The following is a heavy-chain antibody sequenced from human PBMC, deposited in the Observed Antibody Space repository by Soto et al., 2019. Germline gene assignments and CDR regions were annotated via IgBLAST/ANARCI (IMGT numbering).Heavy chain of an antibody. D-gene: IGHD6-13*01. Sequence: GASVKVSCKASGGTFSSYAISWVRQAPGQGLEWMGGIIPIFGTANYAQKFQGRVTITADESTSTAYMELSSLRSEDTAVYYCARAHSSSTPLEYNWFDPWGQGTLVTVSS. CDR2: IIPIFGTA. CDR3: ARAHSSSTPLEYNWFDP. J-gene: IGHJ5*02. V-gene: IGHV1-69*13. CDR1: GGTFSSYA.